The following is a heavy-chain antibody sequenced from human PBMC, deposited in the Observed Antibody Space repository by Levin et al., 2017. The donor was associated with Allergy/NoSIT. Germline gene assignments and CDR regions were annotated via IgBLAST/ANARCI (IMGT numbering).Heavy chain of an antibody. V-gene: IGHV3-23*01. CDR1: GFTFSSYT. J-gene: IGHJ3*02. CDR3: AKEGPHSSGWYDAFDI. CDR2: VSGTGGNT. Sequence: GASVKVSCAASGFTFSSYTMTWVRQAPGKGLEWVSAVSGTGGNTYYAHSVKGRFTISRDNSKNTLYLQMNSLRAEDTAVYFCAKEGPHSSGWYDAFDIWGQGTMVTVSS. D-gene: IGHD6-19*01.